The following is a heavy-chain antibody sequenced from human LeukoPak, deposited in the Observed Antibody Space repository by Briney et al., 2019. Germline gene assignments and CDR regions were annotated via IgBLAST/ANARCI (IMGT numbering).Heavy chain of an antibody. J-gene: IGHJ2*01. D-gene: IGHD1-26*01. V-gene: IGHV3-7*03. Sequence: SGGSLRLSCAASGFTFSSYWMSWVRQAPGKGLEWVANIKQDGSEKYYVDSVKGRFTISRDNAKNSLYLQMNSLRSEDTAVYYCAREAPIVGATKYFDLWGRGTLVTVSS. CDR2: IKQDGSEK. CDR3: AREAPIVGATKYFDL. CDR1: GFTFSSYW.